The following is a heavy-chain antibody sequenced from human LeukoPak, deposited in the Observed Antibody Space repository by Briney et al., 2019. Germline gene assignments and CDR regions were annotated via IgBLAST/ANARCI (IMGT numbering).Heavy chain of an antibody. D-gene: IGHD3-10*01. J-gene: IGHJ4*02. V-gene: IGHV3-23*01. CDR3: ASRFH. CDR1: GFTFSNYG. CDR2: ISGSGDST. Sequence: PGGSLRLSCAASGFTFSNYGMSWVRQAPGKGLEWVSGISGSGDSTYYADSVKGRFTISRDNSKNTLYLQMNSLRAEDTAVYYCASRFHWGQGTLVTVSS.